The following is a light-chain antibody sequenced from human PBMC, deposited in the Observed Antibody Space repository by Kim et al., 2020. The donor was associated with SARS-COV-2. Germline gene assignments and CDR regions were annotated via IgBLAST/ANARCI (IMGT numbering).Light chain of an antibody. CDR3: QKYNNTPRT. V-gene: IGKV1-27*01. CDR2: DAS. Sequence: AFVGTRVPITCRASHDIINYLAWYQQRPGKVPKLLIYDASTLQSGAPSRFSGGGSGTDFTLTITSLQPEDVATYYCQKYNNTPRTFGQGTKVDIK. J-gene: IGKJ1*01. CDR1: HDIINY.